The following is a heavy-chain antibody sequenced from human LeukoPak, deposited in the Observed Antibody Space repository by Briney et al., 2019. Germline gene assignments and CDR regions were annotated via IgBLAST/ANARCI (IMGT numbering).Heavy chain of an antibody. CDR1: GGSISSYY. V-gene: IGHV4-59*12. Sequence: KPSETLSLTCTVSGGSISSYYWSWIRQPPGKGLEWIGSIYYSGSTYYNPSLKSRVTISGDTSKNQFSLKLSSVTAADTAVYYCARGGVVVKHDAFDIWGQGTMVTVSS. D-gene: IGHD3-22*01. CDR2: IYYSGST. J-gene: IGHJ3*02. CDR3: ARGGVVVKHDAFDI.